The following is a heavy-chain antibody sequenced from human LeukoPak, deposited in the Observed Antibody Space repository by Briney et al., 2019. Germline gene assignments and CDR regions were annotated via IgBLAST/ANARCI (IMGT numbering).Heavy chain of an antibody. CDR1: GYSFTSYW. CDR3: ARQHWQKYYFDY. D-gene: IGHD1-1*01. Sequence: GESLKISCQGSGYSFTSYWIGWVRQMPGKVLEWMGIIYTGDSDTRYSPSFQGQVTISADKAISTAYLQWSSLKASDTAIYYCARQHWQKYYFDYWGQGTLVTVSS. J-gene: IGHJ4*02. CDR2: IYTGDSDT. V-gene: IGHV5-51*01.